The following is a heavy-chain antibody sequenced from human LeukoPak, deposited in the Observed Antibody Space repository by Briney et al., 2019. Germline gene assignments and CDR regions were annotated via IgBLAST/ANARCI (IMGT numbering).Heavy chain of an antibody. CDR1: GFTFSGYW. J-gene: IGHJ4*02. V-gene: IGHV3-7*01. D-gene: IGHD3-22*01. Sequence: PGGSLRLSCAASGFTFSGYWMSWVRQAPGKGLEWVANIKQDGSEEYYVDSVKGRFTISRDNAKNSLYLQMNSLRAEDTAVYYCVRDLYRIVVVPHYFDYWGQGTLVTVSS. CDR2: IKQDGSEE. CDR3: VRDLYRIVVVPHYFDY.